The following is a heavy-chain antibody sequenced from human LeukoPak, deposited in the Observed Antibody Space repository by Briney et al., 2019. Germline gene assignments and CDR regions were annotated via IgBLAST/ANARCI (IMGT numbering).Heavy chain of an antibody. Sequence: SETLSLTCTVSGGSISSYYWSWIRQPPGEGLEWIGYIYYSGSTNYNPSLKSRVTISVDTSKNQFSLKLSSVTAADTAVYYCARDSFPYGDYGVFAFDIWGQGTMVTVSS. V-gene: IGHV4-59*01. J-gene: IGHJ3*02. CDR2: IYYSGST. D-gene: IGHD4-17*01. CDR3: ARDSFPYGDYGVFAFDI. CDR1: GGSISSYY.